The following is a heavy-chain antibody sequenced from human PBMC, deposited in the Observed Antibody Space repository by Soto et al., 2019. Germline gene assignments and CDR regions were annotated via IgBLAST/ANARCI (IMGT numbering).Heavy chain of an antibody. CDR3: AKASSGWVRDAFDI. V-gene: IGHV3-30*18. CDR2: ISYDGSNK. J-gene: IGHJ3*02. Sequence: QVQLVESGGGVVQPGRSLRLSCAASGFTFSSYGMHWVRQAPGKGLEWVAVISYDGSNKYYADSVKGRFTISRDNSKNTLYLQMNSLRAEDTAVYYCAKASSGWVRDAFDIWGQGTMVTVSS. CDR1: GFTFSSYG. D-gene: IGHD6-19*01.